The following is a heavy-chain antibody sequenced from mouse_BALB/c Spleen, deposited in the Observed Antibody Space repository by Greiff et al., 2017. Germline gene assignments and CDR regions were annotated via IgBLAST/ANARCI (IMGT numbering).Heavy chain of an antibody. CDR3: ARERSIYDGYYGAMDY. V-gene: IGHV2-6-7*01. CDR1: GFSLTGYG. Sequence: VQRVESGPGLVAPSQSLSITCTVSGFSLTGYGVNWVRQPPGKGLEWLGMIWGDGSTDYNSALKSRLSISKDNSKSQVFLKMNSLQTDDTARYYCARERSIYDGYYGAMDYWGQGTSVTVSS. CDR2: IWGDGST. J-gene: IGHJ4*01. D-gene: IGHD2-3*01.